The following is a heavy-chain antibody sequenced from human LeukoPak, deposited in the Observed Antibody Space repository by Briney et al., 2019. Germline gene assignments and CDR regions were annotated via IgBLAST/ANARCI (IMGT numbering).Heavy chain of an antibody. CDR1: AFTFSSYE. CDR3: ARAFGELSWFDP. D-gene: IGHD3-10*01. V-gene: IGHV3-48*03. Sequence: VGSLRLSCAASAFTFSSYEMNWVRQAPGKGLEWVSYISISGSTIYYADSVKGRFTISRDNAKNSLYLQMNSLRAEDTAVYYCARAFGELSWFDPWGQGTLVTVSS. CDR2: ISISGSTI. J-gene: IGHJ5*02.